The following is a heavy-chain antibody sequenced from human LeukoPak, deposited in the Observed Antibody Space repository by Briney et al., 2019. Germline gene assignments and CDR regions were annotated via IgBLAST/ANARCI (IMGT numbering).Heavy chain of an antibody. Sequence: QPGGSLRLSCAASGFTVSSNYRSCVRQAPGRGLEGVSDIYSGGSTYFAHSVKGRVTIPSGKSQNTLYLQMNSLRAEDTAVYYCARDREWAFDIWGQGTMVTVSS. CDR1: GFTVSSNY. V-gene: IGHV3-53*01. D-gene: IGHD2-8*01. CDR2: IYSGGST. CDR3: ARDREWAFDI. J-gene: IGHJ3*02.